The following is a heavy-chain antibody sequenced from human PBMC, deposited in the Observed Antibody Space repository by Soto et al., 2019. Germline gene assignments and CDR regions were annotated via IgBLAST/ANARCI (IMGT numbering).Heavy chain of an antibody. Sequence: ASETLSLTCTVSGASISSGGYYWSWIRQHPGKGLEWIGYIYYSGTTYYNPSLKSRVTISVDTPKNLFSLKLSSVTAADTAVYYCARFPNYYDTSGYAGWGQGTLVTVSS. D-gene: IGHD3-22*01. V-gene: IGHV4-31*03. CDR2: IYYSGTT. J-gene: IGHJ4*02. CDR3: ARFPNYYDTSGYAG. CDR1: GASISSGGYY.